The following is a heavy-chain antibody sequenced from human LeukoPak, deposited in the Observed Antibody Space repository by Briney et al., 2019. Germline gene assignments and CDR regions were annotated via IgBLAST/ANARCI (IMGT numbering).Heavy chain of an antibody. V-gene: IGHV3-23*01. D-gene: IGHD6-19*01. CDR3: AKRGYSSGWQFDY. CDR1: GFTFTSYA. CDR2: ISGSGGST. J-gene: IGHJ4*02. Sequence: GGSLRLSCAASGFTFTSYAMSWVRQAPGKGLEWVTLISGSGGSTYYADSVKGRFIISRDNSKNTLSLQMNSLRAGDTAVYYCAKRGYSSGWQFDYWGQGTLVTVSS.